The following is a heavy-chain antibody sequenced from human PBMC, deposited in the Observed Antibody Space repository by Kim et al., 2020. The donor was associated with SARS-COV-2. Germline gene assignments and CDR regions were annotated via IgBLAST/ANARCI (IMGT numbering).Heavy chain of an antibody. Sequence: SETLSLTCTVSGGSISSSSYYWGWIRQPPGKGLEWIGSIYYSGSTYYNPSLKSRVTISVDTSKNQFSLKLSSVTAADTAVYYCAIRRSGVAARASTHNWFDPWGQGTLVTVSS. V-gene: IGHV4-39*01. CDR1: GGSISSSSYY. CDR2: IYYSGST. CDR3: AIRRSGVAARASTHNWFDP. D-gene: IGHD2-15*01. J-gene: IGHJ5*02.